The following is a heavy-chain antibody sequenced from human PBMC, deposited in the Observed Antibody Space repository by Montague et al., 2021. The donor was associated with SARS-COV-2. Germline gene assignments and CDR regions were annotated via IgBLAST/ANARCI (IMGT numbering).Heavy chain of an antibody. CDR2: TIPDGLTN. CDR1: GFSFSDFS. D-gene: IGHD2-8*01. J-gene: IGHJ3*01. Sequence: SLRLSCAASGFSFSDFSLHWVRQAPGKGLEWVAVTIPDGLTNLFADSVKGRFTVSRDNTKDSLYLQMNNLTTEDTALYFCARDMLTVDEKDALDVWGQGTMVTVSS. V-gene: IGHV3-30*06. CDR3: ARDMLTVDEKDALDV.